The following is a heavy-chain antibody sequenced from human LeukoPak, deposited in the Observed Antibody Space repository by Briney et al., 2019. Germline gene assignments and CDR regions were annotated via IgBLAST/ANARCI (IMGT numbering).Heavy chain of an antibody. J-gene: IGHJ2*01. CDR1: GGSISGYY. CDR2: IYYSGST. CDR3: ARSVVTLYWYFDL. D-gene: IGHD4-23*01. V-gene: IGHV4-59*01. Sequence: WETLSLTCTVSGGSISGYYHNWIRQPPGKGLEWIGYIYYSGSTNYNPSLKSRVTISLDTSKNQFSLKLSSVTTADTAVYYCARSVVTLYWYFDLWGRGTLVTVSS.